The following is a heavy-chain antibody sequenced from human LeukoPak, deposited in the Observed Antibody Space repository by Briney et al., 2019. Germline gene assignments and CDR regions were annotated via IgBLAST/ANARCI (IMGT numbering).Heavy chain of an antibody. CDR3: ARDVRGIVGMDYFDY. J-gene: IGHJ4*02. CDR2: MNPNSGDR. V-gene: IGHV1-2*02. CDR1: GYTFTAYY. D-gene: IGHD3-22*01. Sequence: ASVKVSCKTSGYTFTAYYLHWVRQAPGQGLEWMGWMNPNSGDRNSAQKFQGRVTMTRDTSITTIYMELSSLRSDDTAVYYCARDVRGIVGMDYFDYWGQGTLVTVSS.